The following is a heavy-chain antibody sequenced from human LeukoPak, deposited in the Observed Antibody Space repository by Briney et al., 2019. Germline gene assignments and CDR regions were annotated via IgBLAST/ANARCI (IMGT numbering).Heavy chain of an antibody. D-gene: IGHD3-10*01. J-gene: IGHJ3*02. Sequence: GGSLRLSCAASGFSFNYAWMSWVRQAPGKGLEWVALISYDGTNKYYADSVKGRFTISRDDSKNTLYLQMNSLRAEDTAVYYCARGPHMVRGVQYDAFDIWGQGTMVTVSS. CDR1: GFSFNYAW. CDR2: ISYDGTNK. CDR3: ARGPHMVRGVQYDAFDI. V-gene: IGHV3-30*03.